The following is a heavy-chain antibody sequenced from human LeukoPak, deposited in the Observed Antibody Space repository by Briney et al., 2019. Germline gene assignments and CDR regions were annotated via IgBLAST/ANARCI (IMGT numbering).Heavy chain of an antibody. J-gene: IGHJ4*02. CDR2: IYSGGST. V-gene: IGHV3-66*02. Sequence: GGSLRLSCAASGFTVSSNYMSWVRQAPGKGLEWVSVIYSGGSTYYADSVKGRFTVSRDNSKNTLYLQMNSLRAEDTAVYYCARDSPEYSSGPPVDYWGQGTLVTVSS. CDR1: GFTVSSNY. D-gene: IGHD6-19*01. CDR3: ARDSPEYSSGPPVDY.